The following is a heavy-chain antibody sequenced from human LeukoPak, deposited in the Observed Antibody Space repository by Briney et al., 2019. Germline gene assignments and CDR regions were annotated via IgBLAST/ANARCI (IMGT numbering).Heavy chain of an antibody. D-gene: IGHD6-19*01. CDR1: GFTFSNYA. J-gene: IGHJ3*02. Sequence: GGSLRLSCAASGFTFSNYAMSWVRQAPGKGLEWVSGITGSGGSTHFADSVKGRFTISRDNSKNTLYLQMNSLRAEDTAVYYCTGGGWSTDAFDIWGQGTMVTVSS. CDR3: TGGGWSTDAFDI. V-gene: IGHV3-23*01. CDR2: ITGSGGST.